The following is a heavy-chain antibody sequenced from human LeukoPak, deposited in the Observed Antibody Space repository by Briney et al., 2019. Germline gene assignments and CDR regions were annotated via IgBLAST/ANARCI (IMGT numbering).Heavy chain of an antibody. V-gene: IGHV4-39*07. Sequence: SETLSLTCTVSGGSISSSSYYWGWIRQPPGKGLEWIGSIYYSGSTYYNPSLKSRVTISVDTSKNQFSLKLSSVTAADTAVYYCAREIKGSGYLSWFDPWGQGPRSPSPQ. CDR1: GGSISSSSYY. D-gene: IGHD3-22*01. CDR3: AREIKGSGYLSWFDP. J-gene: IGHJ5*02. CDR2: IYYSGST.